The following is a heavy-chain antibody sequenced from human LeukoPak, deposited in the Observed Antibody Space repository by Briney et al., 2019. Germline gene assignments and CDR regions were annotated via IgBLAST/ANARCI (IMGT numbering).Heavy chain of an antibody. D-gene: IGHD3-22*01. CDR2: IYYSGNT. CDR1: GGSISSGGYY. J-gene: IGHJ2*01. Sequence: PSETLSLTCTVSGGSISSGGYYWSWIRQHPGKGLEWIGYIYYSGNTNYNPSLKSRVTISVDTSKNQFSLKLSSVTAADTAVYYCARRTWYYDGSGYNWYFDLWGRGTLVTVSS. CDR3: ARRTWYYDGSGYNWYFDL. V-gene: IGHV4-61*08.